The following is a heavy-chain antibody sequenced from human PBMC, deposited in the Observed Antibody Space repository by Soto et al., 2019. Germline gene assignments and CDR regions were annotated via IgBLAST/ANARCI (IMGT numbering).Heavy chain of an antibody. CDR1: GFTFSSYS. V-gene: IGHV3-48*01. CDR3: ARDGIAVAAPWSY. CDR2: ISSSSSTI. D-gene: IGHD6-19*01. Sequence: EVQLVESGGGLVQPGGSLRLSCAASGFTFSSYSMNWVRQAPGKGLEWVSYISSSSSTIYYADSVKGRFTISRDNAKNSLYLQMNSLRAEDTAVYYCARDGIAVAAPWSYWGQGTLVTVSS. J-gene: IGHJ4*02.